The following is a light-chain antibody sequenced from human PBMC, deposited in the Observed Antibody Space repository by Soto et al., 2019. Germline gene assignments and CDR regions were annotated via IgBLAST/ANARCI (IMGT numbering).Light chain of an antibody. Sequence: EIVMTQSPATLSVSPGGRATLSCRASQSVSSDLAWYQQKPGQAPRLLIYGASTRATGIPARFSGSGSVTEFTLTISSLQSEDFAVYYCPQYNNWPWTFGQGTKVEIK. CDR3: PQYNNWPWT. CDR2: GAS. V-gene: IGKV3-15*01. J-gene: IGKJ1*01. CDR1: QSVSSD.